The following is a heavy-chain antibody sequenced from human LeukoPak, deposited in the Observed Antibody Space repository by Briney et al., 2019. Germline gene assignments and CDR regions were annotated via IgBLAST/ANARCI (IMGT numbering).Heavy chain of an antibody. CDR3: ARGDIVLSWFDP. CDR1: GYTFTSYD. CDR2: MNPNSGNT. V-gene: IGHV1-8*01. D-gene: IGHD2-8*01. Sequence: ASVKVSCKASGYTFTSYDINWVRQATGRGLEWMGWMNPNSGNTGYAQKFQGRVTMTRNTSISTAYIELSSLRSEDTAVYYCARGDIVLSWFDPWGQGTLVTVSS. J-gene: IGHJ5*02.